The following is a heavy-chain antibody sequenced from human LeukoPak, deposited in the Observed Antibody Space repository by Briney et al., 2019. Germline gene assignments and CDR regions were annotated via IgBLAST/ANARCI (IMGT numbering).Heavy chain of an antibody. CDR1: GYSFTNYW. Sequence: GESLKISCKGSGYSFTNYWIGWVRQMPGKGLEWMGIIYPGDSDTTYSPSFQGQVTISADKSISAAYLQWSSLKASGTAMYYCARRGNSAYAYWGQGTLVTVSS. CDR2: IYPGDSDT. V-gene: IGHV5-51*01. CDR3: ARRGNSAYAY. D-gene: IGHD5-12*01. J-gene: IGHJ4*02.